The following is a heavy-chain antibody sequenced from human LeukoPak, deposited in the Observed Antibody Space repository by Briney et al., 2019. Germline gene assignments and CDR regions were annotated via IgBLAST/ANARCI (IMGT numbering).Heavy chain of an antibody. D-gene: IGHD6-13*01. V-gene: IGHV4-31*03. CDR3: AREAVSPQQLVPYFDY. CDR1: GGSISRGGYY. CDR2: IYYSGST. J-gene: IGHJ4*02. Sequence: PSQTLSLTCTVSGGSISRGGYYWSWIRQHPGKGLEWSVYIYYSGSTYYNPSLKSRVTISVDTSKNQFSLKLSSVTAADTAVYYCAREAVSPQQLVPYFDYWGQGTLVTVSS.